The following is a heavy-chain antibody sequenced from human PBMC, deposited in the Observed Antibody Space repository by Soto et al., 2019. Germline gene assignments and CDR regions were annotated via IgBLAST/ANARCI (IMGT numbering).Heavy chain of an antibody. D-gene: IGHD3-10*01. CDR3: ASLSSMVRGVIITQAYFDY. CDR2: IDYSGST. Sequence: QLQLQESGPGLVKPSETLSLTCTVSGGSISSSSYYWGWIRQPPGKGLEWIGRIDYSGSTYYNPSLKCRVTLSVDTSKNKFSLKLSSVTAADTAVYYCASLSSMVRGVIITQAYFDYWGQGTLVTVSS. V-gene: IGHV4-39*01. J-gene: IGHJ4*02. CDR1: GGSISSSSYY.